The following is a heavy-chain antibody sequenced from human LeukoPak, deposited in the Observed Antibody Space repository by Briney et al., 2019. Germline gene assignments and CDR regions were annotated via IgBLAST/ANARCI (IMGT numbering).Heavy chain of an antibody. D-gene: IGHD3-22*01. V-gene: IGHV3-21*01. CDR1: GFTFSSYS. CDR3: ARDHERKGYDSSGYYSESWFDP. Sequence: GGSLRLSCAASGFTFSSYSMNWVRQAPGKGLEWVSSISSSSSYIYYADSVKGRFTISRDNAKNSLYLQMNSLRAEDTAVYYCARDHERKGYDSSGYYSESWFDPWGQGTLVTVSS. J-gene: IGHJ5*02. CDR2: ISSSSSYI.